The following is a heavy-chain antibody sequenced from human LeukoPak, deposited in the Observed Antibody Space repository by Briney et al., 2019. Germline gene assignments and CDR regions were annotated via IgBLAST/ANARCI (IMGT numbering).Heavy chain of an antibody. V-gene: IGHV3-64*01. D-gene: IGHD4-11*01. J-gene: IGHJ4*02. CDR2: ISSNGGST. Sequence: GGSLRLSCAVSGFTFSSYAMHWVRQAPGKGLEYVTAISSNGGSTYYANSVKGRFTISRDNSKNTLYLQMGSLRAEDMAVYYCARGHDYINSWDFDYWGQGTLVTVSS. CDR1: GFTFSSYA. CDR3: ARGHDYINSWDFDY.